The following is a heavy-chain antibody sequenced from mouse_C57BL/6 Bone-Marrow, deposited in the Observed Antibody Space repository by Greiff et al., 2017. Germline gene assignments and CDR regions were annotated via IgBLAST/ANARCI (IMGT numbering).Heavy chain of an antibody. CDR2: IWGVGST. CDR3: ASGWLLAY. D-gene: IGHD2-3*01. CDR1: GFSLTSYG. Sequence: VQLMESGPGLVAPSQCLSITCTVSGFSLTSYGVDWVRQSPGKGLEWLGVIWGVGSTNYNSAHKSRLSISKDNSKSQVFLKMNRQQTDDTAMYYCASGWLLAYWGQGTLVTVSA. V-gene: IGHV2-6*01. J-gene: IGHJ3*01.